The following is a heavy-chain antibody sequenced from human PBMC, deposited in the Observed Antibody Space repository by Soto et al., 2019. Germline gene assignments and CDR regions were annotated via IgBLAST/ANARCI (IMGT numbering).Heavy chain of an antibody. Sequence: QLQLQESGPGLVKPSETLSLTCSVSGAFISGSDYYWGWIRQPPGKGLDWIGTIYYSGSTYYTPSLKSRVTISVDTSKNQFSLRLSSVTAADTAVYYCARHLLGLVTYWGQGTLVTVSS. D-gene: IGHD2-21*01. CDR1: GAFISGSDYY. V-gene: IGHV4-39*01. CDR2: IYYSGST. CDR3: ARHLLGLVTY. J-gene: IGHJ4*02.